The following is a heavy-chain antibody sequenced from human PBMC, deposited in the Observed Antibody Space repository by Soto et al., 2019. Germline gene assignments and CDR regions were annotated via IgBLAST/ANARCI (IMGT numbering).Heavy chain of an antibody. Sequence: EVQLVESGGGLVKPGESLRLSCAGSGFTFSGYSMNWVRQAPGKGLEWVSSISSTSNNMYYADSVKGRFTMSRDNAKNSQYLQMNSLSVDDTAVYYCARDRASATGTFDYWGQGTLVTVSS. CDR3: ARDRASATGTFDY. D-gene: IGHD1-1*01. V-gene: IGHV3-21*02. J-gene: IGHJ4*02. CDR2: ISSTSNNM. CDR1: GFTFSGYS.